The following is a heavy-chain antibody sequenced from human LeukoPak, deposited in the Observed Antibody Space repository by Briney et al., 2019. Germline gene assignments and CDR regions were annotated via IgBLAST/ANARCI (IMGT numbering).Heavy chain of an antibody. CDR2: IYYSGST. CDR1: GGSISSYY. Sequence: SETLSLTCTVSGGSISSYYWSWIRQPPGKGLEWIGYIYYSGSTNYNPSLKSRVTISVDTSKNQFSLKLSSVTAADTAVYYCARLDYYDSSGYFYGMDVWGQGTTVTVSS. CDR3: ARLDYYDSSGYFYGMDV. J-gene: IGHJ6*02. V-gene: IGHV4-59*08. D-gene: IGHD3-22*01.